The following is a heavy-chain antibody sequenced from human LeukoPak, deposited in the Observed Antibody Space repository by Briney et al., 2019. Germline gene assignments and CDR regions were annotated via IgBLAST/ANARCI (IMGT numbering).Heavy chain of an antibody. J-gene: IGHJ4*02. CDR1: GGSSSSYY. Sequence: SETLSLTCTVSGGSSSSYYWSWIRQPPGKGLEWIGYIYYSGSTNYNPSLKSRVTISVDTSKNQFSLKLSSVTAADTAVYYCAAMHDFWSGYYDYWGQGTLVTVSS. CDR3: AAMHDFWSGYYDY. D-gene: IGHD3-3*01. CDR2: IYYSGST. V-gene: IGHV4-59*01.